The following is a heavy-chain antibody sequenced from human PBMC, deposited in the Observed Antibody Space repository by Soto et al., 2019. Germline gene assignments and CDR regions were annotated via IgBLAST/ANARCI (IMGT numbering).Heavy chain of an antibody. CDR3: AREETVTPDYYYYYMDV. CDR2: IWYDGSNK. D-gene: IGHD4-17*01. CDR1: GFTFSSYG. V-gene: IGHV3-33*01. Sequence: GGSLSLSCAASGFTFSSYGMHWVRQAPGKGLEWVAVIWYDGSNKYYADSVKGRFTISRDNSKNTLYLQMNSLRAEDTAVYYCAREETVTPDYYYYYMDVWGKGTTVTVSS. J-gene: IGHJ6*03.